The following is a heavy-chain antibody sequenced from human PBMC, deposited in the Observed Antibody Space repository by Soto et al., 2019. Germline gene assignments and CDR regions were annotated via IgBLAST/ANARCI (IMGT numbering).Heavy chain of an antibody. CDR2: IYFGGTT. V-gene: IGHV4-61*08. CDR1: GGSVGSDGYH. CDR3: ARLGGFFQALDS. Sequence: PSETLSLTCTVSGGSVGSDGYHWSWIRQPPGKGLEWIGYIYFGGTTKYNPSLKSRVSMSVDTSKNQFSLKLTSVTAADTAVYYCARLGGFFQALDSWGQGTLVTVSS. D-gene: IGHD2-15*01. J-gene: IGHJ4*02.